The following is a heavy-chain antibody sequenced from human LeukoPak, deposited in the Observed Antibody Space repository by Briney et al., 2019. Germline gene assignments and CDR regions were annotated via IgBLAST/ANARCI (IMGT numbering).Heavy chain of an antibody. J-gene: IGHJ1*01. CDR3: ARFVVVTAIRGYFQH. CDR2: IYYSGST. V-gene: IGHV4-59*01. Sequence: PSETLSLTCTVSGGSISSYYWSWIRQPPGKGLEWIGYIYYSGSTNYNPSLKSRVTISVDTSENQFSLKLSSVTAADTAVYYCARFVVVTAIRGYFQHWGQGTLVTVSS. D-gene: IGHD2-21*02. CDR1: GGSISSYY.